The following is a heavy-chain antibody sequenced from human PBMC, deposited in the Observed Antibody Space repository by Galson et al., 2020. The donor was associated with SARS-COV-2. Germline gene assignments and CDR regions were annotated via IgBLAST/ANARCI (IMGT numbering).Heavy chain of an antibody. Sequence: SQTLPLTCTVSGGSISSSSYYWGWIRQPPGKGLEWIGSIYYSGNTYYNPSLKSRVTMSVDTSKNQFSVKLSSVTAADTAVYYCARQQDGYGDSDILAYWGQGALVTVSS. CDR1: GGSISSSSYY. D-gene: IGHD5-12*01. J-gene: IGHJ4*02. CDR2: IYYSGNT. CDR3: ARQQDGYGDSDILAY. V-gene: IGHV4-39*01.